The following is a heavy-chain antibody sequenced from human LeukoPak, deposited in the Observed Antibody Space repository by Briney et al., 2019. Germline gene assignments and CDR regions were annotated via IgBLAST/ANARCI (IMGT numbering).Heavy chain of an antibody. CDR2: INPSGGST. V-gene: IGHV1-46*01. J-gene: IGHJ3*02. D-gene: IGHD5-24*01. CDR3: ARVRDGYNDAYDI. Sequence: ASVKVSCKASGFTFTNYNMHWVRQAPGQGLEWMGIINPSGGSTNYAQNFQARVTMTRDTSTSTVYMQLSSLRSEDTAVYYCARVRDGYNDAYDIWGQGTMVTVPS. CDR1: GFTFTNYN.